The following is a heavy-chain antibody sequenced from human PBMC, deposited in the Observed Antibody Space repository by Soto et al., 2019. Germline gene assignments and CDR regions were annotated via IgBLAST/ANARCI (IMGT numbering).Heavy chain of an antibody. J-gene: IGHJ5*02. D-gene: IGHD6-19*01. CDR1: GDSVSNNIAA. V-gene: IGHV6-1*01. CDR2: TYYRSRWYN. Sequence: QVQLQQSGPGLVKPSQTLSLTCAISGDSVSNNIAAWNWIRQSPSRGLEWLGRTYYRSRWYNDYAESVRSRITINPDTSKNQFSLLLSSVTPEDTAVYYCARNSDWPPSGWFDPWGQGTLVTVSS. CDR3: ARNSDWPPSGWFDP.